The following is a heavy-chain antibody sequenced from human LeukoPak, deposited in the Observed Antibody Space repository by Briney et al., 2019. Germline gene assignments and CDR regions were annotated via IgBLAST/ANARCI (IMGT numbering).Heavy chain of an antibody. CDR1: GGSFSGYY. D-gene: IGHD2-15*01. Sequence: PSETLSLTCAVYGGSFSGYYWSWIRQPPGRGLEWIGEINHSGSTNCNPSLKSRVTMSVDTSKNQFSLKLSSVTAADTAVYYCAREGYCSGGSCYPTENNYYYYYMDVWGKGTTVTISS. CDR2: INHSGST. CDR3: AREGYCSGGSCYPTENNYYYYYMDV. J-gene: IGHJ6*03. V-gene: IGHV4-34*01.